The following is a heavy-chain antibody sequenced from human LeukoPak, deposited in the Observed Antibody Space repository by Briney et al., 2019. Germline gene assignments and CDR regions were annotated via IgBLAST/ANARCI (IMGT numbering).Heavy chain of an antibody. CDR1: GFTFSSYG. J-gene: IGHJ6*04. V-gene: IGHV3-21*01. D-gene: IGHD3-10*02. CDR3: AELGITMIGGV. CDR2: ISSSSSYI. Sequence: GGTLRLSCAASGFTFSSYGMSWVRQAPGKGLEWVSSISSSSSYIYYADSVRGRFTISRDNAKNSLYLQMNSLRAEDTAVYYCAELGITMIGGVWGKGTTVTISS.